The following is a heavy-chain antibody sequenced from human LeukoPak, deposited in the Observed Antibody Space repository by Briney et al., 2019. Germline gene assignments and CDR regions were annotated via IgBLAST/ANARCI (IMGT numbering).Heavy chain of an antibody. CDR1: GFTFSSYA. V-gene: IGHV3-30*04. CDR2: ISYDGSNK. J-gene: IGHJ3*02. Sequence: GGSLRLSCAASGFTFSSYAMHWVRQAPGKGLEWVAVISYDGSNKYYADSVKGRFTISRDNSKNTLYLQMNSLRAEDTAVYYCARGLTMVRGVINAFDIWCQGTMVTVSS. D-gene: IGHD3-10*01. CDR3: ARGLTMVRGVINAFDI.